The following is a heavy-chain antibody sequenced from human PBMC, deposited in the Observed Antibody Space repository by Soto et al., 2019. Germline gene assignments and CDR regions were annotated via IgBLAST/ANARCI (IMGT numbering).Heavy chain of an antibody. CDR3: ARSLLWSGYFSWFDP. V-gene: IGHV1-2*04. J-gene: IGHJ5*02. Sequence: ASVKVSCKASGYTFTGYYMHWVRQAPGQGLEWMGWINPNSGGTNYAQKFQGWVTMTRDTSISTAYMELSRLRSDDTAVYYRARSLLWSGYFSWFDPWGQGTLVTVSS. D-gene: IGHD3-3*01. CDR1: GYTFTGYY. CDR2: INPNSGGT.